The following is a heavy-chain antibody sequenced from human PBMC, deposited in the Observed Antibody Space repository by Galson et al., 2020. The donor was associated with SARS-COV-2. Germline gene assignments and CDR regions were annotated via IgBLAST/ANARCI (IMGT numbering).Heavy chain of an antibody. V-gene: IGHV3-33*06. CDR1: GFTFSSYG. Sequence: QLGESLKISCAASGFTFSSYGMHWVRQAPGKGLEWVAVIWYDGSNKYYADSVKGRFTISRDNSKNTLYLQMNSLRAEDTAVYYCAKDLPPEYSSSSNDAFDIWGQGTMVTVSS. CDR2: IWYDGSNK. CDR3: AKDLPPEYSSSSNDAFDI. J-gene: IGHJ3*02. D-gene: IGHD6-6*01.